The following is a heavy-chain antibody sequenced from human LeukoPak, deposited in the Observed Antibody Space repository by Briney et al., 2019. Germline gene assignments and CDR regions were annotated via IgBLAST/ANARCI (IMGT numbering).Heavy chain of an antibody. V-gene: IGHV3-23*01. D-gene: IGHD2-2*01. CDR3: AKGYCSSTSCYFHYYGMDV. J-gene: IGHJ6*02. CDR1: GFTFSSYA. Sequence: GGSLRLSCAASGFTFSSYAMSWVRQAPGKGLEWVSAISGSGGFTYYADSVKGRFTISRDNSKNTLYLQMNSLRAEDTAVYYCAKGYCSSTSCYFHYYGMDVWGQGTTVTVSS. CDR2: ISGSGGFT.